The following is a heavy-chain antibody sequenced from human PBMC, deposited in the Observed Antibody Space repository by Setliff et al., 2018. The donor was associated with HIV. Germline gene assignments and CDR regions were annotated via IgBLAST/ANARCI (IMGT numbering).Heavy chain of an antibody. D-gene: IGHD5-12*01. V-gene: IGHV4-4*07. Sequence: SETLSLTCTVSGGSISSYYWSWIRQPAGKGLEWIGHIYISGSTNYNPSFNSRATMSVDTSKNQFSLRLTSVTAADTAVYYCARMYSGYDWSPAGARTRYFDYWGQGTLVTVSS. CDR2: IYISGST. J-gene: IGHJ4*02. CDR1: GGSISSYY. CDR3: ARMYSGYDWSPAGARTRYFDY.